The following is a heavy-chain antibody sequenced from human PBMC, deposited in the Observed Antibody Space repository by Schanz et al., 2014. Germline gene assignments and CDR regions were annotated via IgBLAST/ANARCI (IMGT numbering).Heavy chain of an antibody. CDR1: GYSIGGYY. D-gene: IGHD6-6*01. CDR2: INPNSGGT. J-gene: IGHJ2*01. CDR3: ARAGQDFEYSSLSPIWYFDL. V-gene: IGHV1-2*02. Sequence: QEQLVQSGAEVKTPGDSVKVSCKASGYSIGGYYMHWVRQAPGQGLEWMGWINPNSGGTNYAQKFQGRVTMTRDTSISTAYMELSRLRSDDTAVYYCARAGQDFEYSSLSPIWYFDLWGRGTLVTVSS.